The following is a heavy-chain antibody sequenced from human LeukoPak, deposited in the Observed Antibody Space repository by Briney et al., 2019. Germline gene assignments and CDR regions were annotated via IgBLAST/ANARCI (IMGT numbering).Heavy chain of an antibody. D-gene: IGHD6-19*01. CDR1: GYTFTGYY. Sequence: APVKVSCKASGYTFTGYYMHWVRQAPGQGLEWMGWINPNSGGTNYAQKFQGRVTMTRDTSISTAYMELSRLRSDDTAVYYCASIAVADDYYYGMDVWGQGTTVTVSS. V-gene: IGHV1-2*02. CDR2: INPNSGGT. J-gene: IGHJ6*02. CDR3: ASIAVADDYYYGMDV.